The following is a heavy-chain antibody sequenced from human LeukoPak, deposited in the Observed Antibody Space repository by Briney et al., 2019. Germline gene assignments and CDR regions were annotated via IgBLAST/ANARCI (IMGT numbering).Heavy chain of an antibody. D-gene: IGHD5-18*01. Sequence: PGRSLRLSCAASGFTFSSYAMHWVRQAPGKGLEWVAVISYDGSNKYYADSVKGRFTISGDNSKNTLYLQMNSLRAEDTAVYYCARELDTAMGTLFDYWGQGTLVTVSS. CDR3: ARELDTAMGTLFDY. CDR1: GFTFSSYA. CDR2: ISYDGSNK. V-gene: IGHV3-30*01. J-gene: IGHJ4*02.